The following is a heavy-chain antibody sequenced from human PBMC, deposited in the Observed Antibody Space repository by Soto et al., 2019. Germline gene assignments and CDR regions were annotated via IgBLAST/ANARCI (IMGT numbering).Heavy chain of an antibody. D-gene: IGHD5-18*01. J-gene: IGHJ4*02. Sequence: QVQLQESGPGLVKHSQALSLTCTVSGGSISSGGYYWSWIRQHPGKGLEWIGYIYYSGSTYYNPSLKSRVTISVDTSKNQFSLKLSSVTAADTAVYYCARLNSYGHLDYWGQGTLVTVSS. CDR2: IYYSGST. V-gene: IGHV4-31*03. CDR3: ARLNSYGHLDY. CDR1: GGSISSGGYY.